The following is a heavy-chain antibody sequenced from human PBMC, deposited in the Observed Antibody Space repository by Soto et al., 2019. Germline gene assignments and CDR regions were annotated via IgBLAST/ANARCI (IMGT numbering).Heavy chain of an antibody. Sequence: SETLSLTCTVSGGSISSYYWSWIRQPPGKGLEWIGNIYYSGSTNYNPSLKSRVTISVDTSKNQFSLNLTSVTAADTAVYYCARDARYYGMAVWGKGTTVT. CDR3: ARDARYYGMAV. V-gene: IGHV4-59*01. CDR1: GGSISSYY. CDR2: IYYSGST. J-gene: IGHJ6*04.